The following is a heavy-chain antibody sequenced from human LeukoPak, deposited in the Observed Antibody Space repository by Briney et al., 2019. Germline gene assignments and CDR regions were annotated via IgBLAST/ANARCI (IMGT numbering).Heavy chain of an antibody. CDR1: GGSISSSSYY. Sequence: SETLSLTCTVSGGSISSSSYYWGWIRQPPGKGLEWIGSIYYSGSTSYNPSLKSRVTISVDTSKNQFSLNLNSVTAADTAVYYCARLIMVRGVLSGYYHYYMDVWGKGTTVTISS. D-gene: IGHD3-10*01. V-gene: IGHV4-39*01. CDR2: IYYSGST. J-gene: IGHJ6*03. CDR3: ARLIMVRGVLSGYYHYYMDV.